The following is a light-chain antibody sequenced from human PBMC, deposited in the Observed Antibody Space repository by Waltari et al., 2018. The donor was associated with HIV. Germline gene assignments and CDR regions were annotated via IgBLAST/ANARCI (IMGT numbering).Light chain of an antibody. V-gene: IGLV2-8*01. CDR3: SSSADGDTLV. CDR2: EIT. CDR1: SSDVGSSNY. J-gene: IGLJ3*02. Sequence: QSALTQPPSASGFPGQSVTISCTGTSSDVGSSNYVSWYQQYPGKAPKLLIYEITKRPSGVPDRFPGSKSGNTASLTVSGLQAEDEADYYCSSSADGDTLVFGGGTKLTVL.